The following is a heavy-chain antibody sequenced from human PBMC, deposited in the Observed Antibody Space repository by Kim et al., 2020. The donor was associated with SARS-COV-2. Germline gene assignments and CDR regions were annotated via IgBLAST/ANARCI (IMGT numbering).Heavy chain of an antibody. CDR2: IYYSGST. D-gene: IGHD3-10*01. CDR3: ARDLSLYGSGSYDSYYYYGMDV. V-gene: IGHV4-59*01. Sequence: SETLSLICTVSGGSISSYYWSWIRQPPGKGLEWIGYIYYSGSTNYNPSLKSRVTISVDTSKNQFSLKLSSVTAADTAVYYCARDLSLYGSGSYDSYYYYGMDVWGQGTTVTVSS. J-gene: IGHJ6*02. CDR1: GGSISSYY.